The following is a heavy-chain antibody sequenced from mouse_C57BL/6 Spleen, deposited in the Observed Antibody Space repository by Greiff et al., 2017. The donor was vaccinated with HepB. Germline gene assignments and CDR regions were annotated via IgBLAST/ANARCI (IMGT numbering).Heavy chain of an antibody. V-gene: IGHV5-4*01. CDR3: ARDGGHWYFDV. Sequence: EVMLVESGGGLVKPGGSLKLSCAASGFTFSSYAMSWVRQTPEKRLEWVATISDGGSYTYYPDNVKGRFTISRDNAKNNLYLQMSHLKSEDTAMYYCARDGGHWYFDVWGTGTTVTVSS. CDR1: GFTFSSYA. CDR2: ISDGGSYT. J-gene: IGHJ1*03.